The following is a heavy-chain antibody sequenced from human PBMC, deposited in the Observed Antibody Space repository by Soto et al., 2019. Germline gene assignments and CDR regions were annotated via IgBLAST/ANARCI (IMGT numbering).Heavy chain of an antibody. Sequence: SETLSLTCXVSGGSINSYWWSWIRQPAGKGLEWIGRVYSSGTTDYNPSLNSRATMSVETSKNQFSLKLSSVTAADTAVYYCARDIASYAYGEGYWGQGIQVTVSS. CDR1: GGSINSYW. D-gene: IGHD2-21*01. CDR2: VYSSGTT. V-gene: IGHV4-4*07. CDR3: ARDIASYAYGEGY. J-gene: IGHJ4*02.